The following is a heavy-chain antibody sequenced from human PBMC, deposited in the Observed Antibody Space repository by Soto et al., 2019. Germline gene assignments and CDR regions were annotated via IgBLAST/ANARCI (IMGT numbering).Heavy chain of an antibody. J-gene: IGHJ5*01. CDR1: GFTYSTYT. CDR2: MWYDGINK. D-gene: IGHD1-26*01. Sequence: HPGGSLRLSCAASGFTYSTYTMHWVRQAPGRGLDWVAVMWYDGINKYYGYSVKGRFTISRDNSKNTLYLQMNSLSAEDTAVYYCARDNSHWLDSWGQGTLVPVP. CDR3: ARDNSHWLDS. V-gene: IGHV3-33*08.